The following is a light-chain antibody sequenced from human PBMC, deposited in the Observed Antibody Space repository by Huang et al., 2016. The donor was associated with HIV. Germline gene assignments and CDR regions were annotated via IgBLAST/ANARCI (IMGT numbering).Light chain of an antibody. CDR2: TVS. V-gene: IGKV1-39*01. CDR3: RQSCSVPRT. CDR1: QKITKS. J-gene: IGKJ1*01. Sequence: DIQMTQSPPSLSASVGDRVTFTCRAGQKITKSLNWYQQKPGKAPKLLIYTVSTLESGDPSRFSGSRSGSRFTLNIGNLQPEDFATYYCRQSCSVPRTFG.